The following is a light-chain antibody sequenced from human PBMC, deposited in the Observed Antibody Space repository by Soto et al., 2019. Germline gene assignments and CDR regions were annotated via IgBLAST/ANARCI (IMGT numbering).Light chain of an antibody. V-gene: IGLV4-60*02. CDR3: VRWASMTRV. J-gene: IGLJ3*02. CDR1: SGSRSYL. CDR2: LEGSGSY. Sequence: QPVLTQSFSATASLGPSVWLTYPLSSGSRSYLIAWHPQQPGKAPRYLMYLEGSGSYNKGSGVPDRFSGSSSGAYRYLTISNLHVEEEAVYYSVRWASMTRVFGGWAQLTVL.